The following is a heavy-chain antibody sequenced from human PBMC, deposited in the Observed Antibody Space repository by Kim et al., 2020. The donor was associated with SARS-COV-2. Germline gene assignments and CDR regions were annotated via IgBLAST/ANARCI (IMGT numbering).Heavy chain of an antibody. CDR1: GYTFTSCA. D-gene: IGHD3-3*01. CDR3: ARGTRITIFGVVITQGGSFDY. CDR2: INAGNGNT. Sequence: ASVKVSCKASGYTFTSCAMHWVRQAPGQRLEWMGWINAGNGNTKYSQKFQGRVTITRDTSASTAYMELSSLRSEDTAVYYCARGTRITIFGVVITQGGSFDYWGQGTLVTVSS. J-gene: IGHJ4*02. V-gene: IGHV1-3*01.